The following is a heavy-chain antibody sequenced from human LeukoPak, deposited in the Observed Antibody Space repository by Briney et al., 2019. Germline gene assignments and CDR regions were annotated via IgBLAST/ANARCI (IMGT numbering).Heavy chain of an antibody. V-gene: IGHV1-2*02. CDR2: INPNTGGT. Sequence: WASVKVSCKASGYTFTGYYMHWVRQAPGQGLEWMGWINPNTGGTNYAQKFQGRVTMTRDTSISTAYMELSRLRSDDTAVYYCARVVGSESYSWFDPWGQGTLVTVSS. D-gene: IGHD3-10*01. J-gene: IGHJ5*02. CDR1: GYTFTGYY. CDR3: ARVVGSESYSWFDP.